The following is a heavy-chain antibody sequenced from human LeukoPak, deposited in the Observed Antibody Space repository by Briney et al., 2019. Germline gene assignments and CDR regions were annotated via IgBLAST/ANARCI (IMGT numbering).Heavy chain of an antibody. Sequence: ASVTVSFKASGGTFSIYAINWVRQAPGQGLEWIGGIIPIFGKAKYAQKFQGRVTITADESTSTAYMELSSLRSEDTAVYYCARDRLVGASTCFAYWGQGTLVTVSS. CDR1: GGTFSIYA. D-gene: IGHD1-26*01. CDR3: ARDRLVGASTCFAY. J-gene: IGHJ4*02. V-gene: IGHV1-69*13. CDR2: IIPIFGKA.